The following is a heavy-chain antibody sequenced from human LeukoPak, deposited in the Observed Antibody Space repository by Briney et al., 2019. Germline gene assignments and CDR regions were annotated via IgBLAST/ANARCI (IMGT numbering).Heavy chain of an antibody. V-gene: IGHV3-53*01. D-gene: IGHD3-9*01. Sequence: GGSLRLSCAASGFSVSSNYMSWVRQTPGKGLEWVSTFYIGGTTDYADSVRGRFSISRDHSKNMFFLQMNSLRVEDTAVYYCARIPAGERYFGNWGQGTLVTVSS. CDR2: FYIGGTT. CDR3: ARIPAGERYFGN. CDR1: GFSVSSNY. J-gene: IGHJ4*02.